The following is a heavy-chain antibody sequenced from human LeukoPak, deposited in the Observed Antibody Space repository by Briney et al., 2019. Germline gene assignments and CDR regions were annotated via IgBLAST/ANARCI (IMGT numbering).Heavy chain of an antibody. J-gene: IGHJ4*02. CDR3: ARAGGSTVSHSDY. CDR2: ISSSTSYI. Sequence: GGSLRLACAASGFTFSSYSMNWIRQAPGKGLEWVSSISSSTSYIYYADSVKGRFTISKDNAKNSLYLQMNSLRAEDTAVYYCARAGGSTVSHSDYWGQGTLVTVSS. CDR1: GFTFSSYS. D-gene: IGHD4-17*01. V-gene: IGHV3-21*01.